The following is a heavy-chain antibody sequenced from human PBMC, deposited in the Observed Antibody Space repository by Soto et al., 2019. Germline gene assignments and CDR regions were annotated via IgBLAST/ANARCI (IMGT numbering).Heavy chain of an antibody. CDR1: GFTFSSYW. J-gene: IGHJ4*02. V-gene: IGHV3-74*01. D-gene: IGHD2-8*01. CDR2: INSDGSST. Sequence: GGSLRLSCAASGFTFSSYWMHWVRQAPGKGLVWVSRINSDGSSTSYADSVKGRFTISRDNAKNTMYVQMNSLRAEDTAVYYCAGKPNALSYFDYWGQGALVTVSS. CDR3: AGKPNALSYFDY.